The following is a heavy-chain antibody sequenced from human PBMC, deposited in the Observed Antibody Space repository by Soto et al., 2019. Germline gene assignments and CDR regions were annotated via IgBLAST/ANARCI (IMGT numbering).Heavy chain of an antibody. Sequence: QVQLVQSGADVKKPGSSVKVSCKTSGGSFGSSAISWVRQAPAQGLEWMGEIIPVFDKANYAQNFQGRLTITADELTGTVFMELSCLSSEDTAVYFCARLRRDWGDAFDLWGLGTFVTVSS. CDR2: IIPVFDKA. CDR3: ARLRRDWGDAFDL. D-gene: IGHD3-16*01. J-gene: IGHJ3*01. CDR1: GGSFGSSA. V-gene: IGHV1-69*01.